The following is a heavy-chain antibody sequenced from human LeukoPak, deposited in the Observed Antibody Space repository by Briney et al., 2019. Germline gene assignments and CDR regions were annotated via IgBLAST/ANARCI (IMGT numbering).Heavy chain of an antibody. CDR1: GGSSSNYF. V-gene: IGHV4-4*07. Sequence: SETLSLTCTVSGGSSSNYFCTWLRQSAGAGLECIGRIHTSGTTYYNPSLKSRVSMSVDTSKNEFSLRLNSVTAADTAVYYCARDPAGHGRYFDYWGQGAMVTVSS. CDR2: IHTSGTT. D-gene: IGHD1-14*01. CDR3: ARDPAGHGRYFDY. J-gene: IGHJ4*03.